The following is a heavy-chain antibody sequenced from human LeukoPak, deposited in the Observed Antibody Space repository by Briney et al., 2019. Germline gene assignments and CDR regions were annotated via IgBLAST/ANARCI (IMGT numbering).Heavy chain of an antibody. V-gene: IGHV3-21*01. J-gene: IGHJ4*02. D-gene: IGHD3-22*01. Sequence: PGGSLRLSCAASGFTFSGSGMHWVRQAPGKGLEWVSSISSSSSYIYYADSVKGRFTISRDNAKNSLYLQMNSLRAEDTAVYYCARDRVDYYDSSGSDYWGQGTLVTVSS. CDR1: GFTFSGSG. CDR2: ISSSSSYI. CDR3: ARDRVDYYDSSGSDY.